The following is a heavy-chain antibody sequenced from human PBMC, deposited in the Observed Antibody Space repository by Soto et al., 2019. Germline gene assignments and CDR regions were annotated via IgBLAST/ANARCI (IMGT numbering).Heavy chain of an antibody. CDR3: AIEIYGDFGFDY. CDR1: GFTFRDFA. V-gene: IGHV3-30*01. J-gene: IGHJ4*02. Sequence: QVQMVESGGGVVQPGRSLRLSCAASGFTFRDFAMHWVRQAPGKALEWVAVMSYDGSKIYYADSVKGRFTISRDNSKNTPFLEMTSLRPEDMAVYYCAIEIYGDFGFDYWGQGTLVTVSS. D-gene: IGHD4-17*01. CDR2: MSYDGSKI.